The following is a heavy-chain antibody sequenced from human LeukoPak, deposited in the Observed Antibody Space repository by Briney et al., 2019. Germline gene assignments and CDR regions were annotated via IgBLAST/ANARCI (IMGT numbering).Heavy chain of an antibody. Sequence: GGSLRLSCAASGFTFSSYPLSGVRQAPGKGLEWVSYISSSGSTVYYADSVKGRFTISRDNAKNSLYLQMNSLRTEDTALYYCAKGGTYYYYYMDVWGKGTTVTVSS. D-gene: IGHD3-16*01. CDR2: ISSSGSTV. CDR3: AKGGTYYYYYMDV. V-gene: IGHV3-48*04. J-gene: IGHJ6*03. CDR1: GFTFSSYP.